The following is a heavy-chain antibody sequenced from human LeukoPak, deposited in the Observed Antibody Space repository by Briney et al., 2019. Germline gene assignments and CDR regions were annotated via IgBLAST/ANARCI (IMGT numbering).Heavy chain of an antibody. CDR2: INHSGST. Sequence: SSETLSLTCAVYGGSFSGYYWSWIRQPPGKGLEWIGEINHSGSTNYNPSLKSRVTISVDTSKNQFSLKLSSVTAADTALYYCARLFDSWGQGIQVTVSS. J-gene: IGHJ4*02. CDR1: GGSFSGYY. CDR3: ARLFDS. V-gene: IGHV4-34*01.